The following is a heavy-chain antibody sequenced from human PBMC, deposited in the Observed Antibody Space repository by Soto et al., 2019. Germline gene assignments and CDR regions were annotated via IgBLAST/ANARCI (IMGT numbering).Heavy chain of an antibody. J-gene: IGHJ4*02. Sequence: SETLSLTCTVFGGSISSSSYYWGWIRQPPGKGLEWIGSIYYSGSTYYNPSLKSRVTISVDTSKNQFSLKLSSVTAADTAVYYCARQGGGYSGYNDYWGQGTLVTVSS. D-gene: IGHD5-12*01. CDR3: ARQGGGYSGYNDY. V-gene: IGHV4-39*01. CDR1: GGSISSSSYY. CDR2: IYYSGST.